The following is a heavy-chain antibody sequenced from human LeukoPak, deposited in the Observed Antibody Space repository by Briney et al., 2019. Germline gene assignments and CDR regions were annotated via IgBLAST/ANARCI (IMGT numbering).Heavy chain of an antibody. D-gene: IGHD3-22*01. CDR3: ARDSNYYDSSGYYSMIDY. J-gene: IGHJ4*02. Sequence: GGSLRLSRAASGFTFSSYSMNWVRQAPGKGLEWVSYISSSSSTIYYADSVKGRFTISRDNAKNPLYLQMNSLRAEDTAVYYCARDSNYYDSSGYYSMIDYWGQGTLVTVSS. V-gene: IGHV3-48*01. CDR1: GFTFSSYS. CDR2: ISSSSSTI.